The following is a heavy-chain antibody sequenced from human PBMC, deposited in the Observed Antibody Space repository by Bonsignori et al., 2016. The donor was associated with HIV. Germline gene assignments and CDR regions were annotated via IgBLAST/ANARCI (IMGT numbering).Heavy chain of an antibody. Sequence: WIRQPPGKGLEWVGFIRSKAYGGTTEYAASVKGRFTISRDDSKSIAYLQMNSLKTEDTAVYYCGRYCGGDCYVDYWGQGTLVTVSS. CDR3: GRYCGGDCYVDY. V-gene: IGHV3-49*02. D-gene: IGHD2-21*01. CDR2: IRSKAYGGTT. J-gene: IGHJ4*02.